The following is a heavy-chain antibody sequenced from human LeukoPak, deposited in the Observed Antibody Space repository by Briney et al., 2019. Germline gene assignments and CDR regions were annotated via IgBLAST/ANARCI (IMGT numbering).Heavy chain of an antibody. V-gene: IGHV4-59*08. CDR1: GGSISSYY. Sequence: SETLSLTCTVSGGSISSYYWSWIRQPPGKGLEWIGYIYYSGSTNYNPSLKSRVTIPVDTSKNQFSLKLSSVTAADTAVYYCARGTSLSHGGLVYWGQGTLVTVSS. CDR3: ARGTSLSHGGLVY. D-gene: IGHD2-2*01. CDR2: IYYSGST. J-gene: IGHJ4*02.